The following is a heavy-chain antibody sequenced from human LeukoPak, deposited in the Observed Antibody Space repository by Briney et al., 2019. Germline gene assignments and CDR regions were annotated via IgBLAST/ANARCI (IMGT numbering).Heavy chain of an antibody. V-gene: IGHV3-30*18. J-gene: IGHJ4*02. CDR1: GFTFSSYG. CDR3: AKDRLVYDSSNYLFRSGYIDY. D-gene: IGHD3-22*01. CDR2: MSYDGSYN. Sequence: PGGSLRLSCAVSGFTFSSYGMHWVRQAPGKGLEWVAVMSYDGSYNYYVDSVKGRFTISRDNSKNTLYLQMNSVRGEDTAVYYCAKDRLVYDSSNYLFRSGYIDYWGQETLVIVSS.